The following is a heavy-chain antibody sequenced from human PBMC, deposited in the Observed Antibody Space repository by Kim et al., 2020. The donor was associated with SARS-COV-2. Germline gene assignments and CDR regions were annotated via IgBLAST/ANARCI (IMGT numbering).Heavy chain of an antibody. CDR3: SYVRTPAITDCFCDV. Sequence: GGSLRLSCAASGFTFSSYGMHWVRQAPGKGLEWVARIRSNGNTKSSTYSVTGRVTITIANAKKTLMLQLHSMRPKTAAVYYCSYVRTPAITDCFCDV. CDR2: IRSNGNTK. CDR1: GFTFSSYG. D-gene: IGHD2-21*02. J-gene: IGHJ3*01. V-gene: IGHV3-30*02.